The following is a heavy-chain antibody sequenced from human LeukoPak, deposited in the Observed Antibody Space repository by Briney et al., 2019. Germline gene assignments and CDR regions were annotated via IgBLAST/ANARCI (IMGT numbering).Heavy chain of an antibody. D-gene: IGHD3-22*01. CDR1: GGSISSGSYY. V-gene: IGHV4-61*02. CDR2: IYTSGST. J-gene: IGHJ2*01. CDR3: ARGYDGSGYYYRNWYFDL. Sequence: PSETLSLTCTVSGGSISSGSYYWSWIRQPAGKGLEWIGRIYTSGSTNYNPSLKSRVTLSVDTSKNQFSLKLSSVTAADTAVYYCARGYDGSGYYYRNWYFDLWGRGTLVTVSS.